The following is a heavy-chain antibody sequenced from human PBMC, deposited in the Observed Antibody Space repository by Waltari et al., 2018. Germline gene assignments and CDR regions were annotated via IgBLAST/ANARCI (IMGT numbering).Heavy chain of an antibody. D-gene: IGHD6-13*01. Sequence: QVQLVQSGAEGKKPGASVKVSCKASGYTFTGYYMPWVRQAPGQGLEWMGRINPNSGGTNYAQKFQGRVTMTRDTSISTAYMELSRLRSDDTAVYYCARDVVRSSSWYDYWGQGTLVTVSS. V-gene: IGHV1-2*06. CDR3: ARDVVRSSSWYDY. CDR2: INPNSGGT. CDR1: GYTFTGYY. J-gene: IGHJ4*02.